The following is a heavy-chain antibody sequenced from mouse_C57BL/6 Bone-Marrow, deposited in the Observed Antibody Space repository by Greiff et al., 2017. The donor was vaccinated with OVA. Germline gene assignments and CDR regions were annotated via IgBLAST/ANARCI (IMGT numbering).Heavy chain of an antibody. CDR2: IDPSDSYT. D-gene: IGHD2-3*01. V-gene: IGHV1-59*01. CDR1: GYTFTSYW. CDR3: ARNDGYFYAMDY. J-gene: IGHJ4*01. Sequence: VQLQQPGAELVRPGTSVKLSCKASGYTFTSYWMHWVKQRPGQGLEWIGVIDPSDSYTNYNQKFKGKATLTVGTSSSTAYMQLSSLTSEDSAVYYCARNDGYFYAMDYWGQGTSVTVSS.